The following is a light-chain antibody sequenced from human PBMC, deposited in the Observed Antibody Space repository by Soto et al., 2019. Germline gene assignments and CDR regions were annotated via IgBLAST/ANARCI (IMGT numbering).Light chain of an antibody. CDR1: QRVSRY. V-gene: IGKV3-11*01. J-gene: IGKJ2*01. CDR2: DAS. CDR3: QQPYT. Sequence: EIVLTQSPATLSLSPGERATLSCRASQRVSRYLAWYQQKPGQAPRLLIYDASNGATGIPARFSGSGSGTDVPLTISRLEPEDFAVYYGQQPYTFGPGTKLELK.